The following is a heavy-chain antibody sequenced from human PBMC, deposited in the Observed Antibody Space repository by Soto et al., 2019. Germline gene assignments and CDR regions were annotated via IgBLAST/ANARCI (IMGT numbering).Heavy chain of an antibody. CDR3: ARGRWEIAAAGTIFDY. D-gene: IGHD6-13*01. CDR1: GFTFISYG. CDR2: IWYDGSNK. V-gene: IGHV3-33*01. Sequence: GGSLRLSCAASGFTFISYGMHWVRRAPGKGLEWVAVIWYDGSNKYYADSVKGRFTISRDNSKNTLYLQMNSLRAEDTAVYYCARGRWEIAAAGTIFDYWGQGTLVTVSS. J-gene: IGHJ4*02.